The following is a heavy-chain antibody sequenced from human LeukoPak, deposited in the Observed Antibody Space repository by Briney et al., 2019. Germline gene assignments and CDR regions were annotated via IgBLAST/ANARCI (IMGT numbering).Heavy chain of an antibody. Sequence: PSETLSLTCTVSGYSISSGYYWGWIRQPPGKGLEWIGSIYHSGSTYYNPSLKSRVTISVDTSKNQFSLKLSSVTAADTAVYYCARDRGRNWFDPWGQGTLVTVSS. CDR2: IYHSGST. V-gene: IGHV4-38-2*02. D-gene: IGHD3-10*01. J-gene: IGHJ5*02. CDR1: GYSISSGYY. CDR3: ARDRGRNWFDP.